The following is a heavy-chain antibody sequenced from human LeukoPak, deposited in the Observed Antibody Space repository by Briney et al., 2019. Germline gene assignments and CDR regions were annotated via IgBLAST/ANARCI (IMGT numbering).Heavy chain of an antibody. CDR3: ARLPRAAAPQYFQH. CDR1: GDSISSTNYY. CDR2: IYYSGST. Sequence: PSETLSLTCTVSGDSISSTNYYWGWIRQPPGKGLEWIGSIYYSGSTNYKSSLKSRVTISVDTSKNQFSLKLSSVTAADTAVYYCARLPRAAAPQYFQHWGQGTLVTVSS. V-gene: IGHV4-39*01. J-gene: IGHJ1*01. D-gene: IGHD6-13*01.